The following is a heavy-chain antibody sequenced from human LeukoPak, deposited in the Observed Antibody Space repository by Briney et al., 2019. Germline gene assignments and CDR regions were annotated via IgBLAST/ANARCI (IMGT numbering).Heavy chain of an antibody. CDR3: ASQYYYGSGSYFATIKYFQH. J-gene: IGHJ1*01. Sequence: PSETLSLTCAVYGGSFSGYYWSWIRQPPGKGLEWIGEINHSGSTNYNPSLKRRVTISVDTSKNQFSLKLSSVTAADTAVYYCASQYYYGSGSYFATIKYFQHWGQGTLVTVSS. CDR2: INHSGST. D-gene: IGHD3-10*01. V-gene: IGHV4-34*01. CDR1: GGSFSGYY.